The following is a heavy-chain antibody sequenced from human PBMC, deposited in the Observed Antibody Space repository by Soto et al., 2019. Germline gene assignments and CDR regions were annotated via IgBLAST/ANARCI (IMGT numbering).Heavy chain of an antibody. J-gene: IGHJ5*02. CDR1: GFTFSIYS. CDR3: ARDQTRGYSYGTNWFHP. D-gene: IGHD5-18*01. V-gene: IGHV3-21*01. CDR2: ISSSSSYI. Sequence: PGGSLRLCCAASGFTFSIYSMNWVLQAPGKVLEWVSSISSSSSYIYYADSVKGRFTISIDNAKNSLYLQMNCLRAKDTAVYYCARDQTRGYSYGTNWFHPWGQGTLVTVSS.